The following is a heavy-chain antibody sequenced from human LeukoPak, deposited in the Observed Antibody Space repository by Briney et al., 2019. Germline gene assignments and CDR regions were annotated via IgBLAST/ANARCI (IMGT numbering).Heavy chain of an antibody. D-gene: IGHD3-22*01. CDR2: ISSSGSTI. CDR1: GFTFSDYY. V-gene: IGHV3-11*01. Sequence: GGSLRLSCAASGFTFSDYYMSWIRQAPGKGLEWVSYISSSGSTIYYADSVKGRFTISRDNAKNSLYLQMNSLRAEDTSVYYCGGALYYYDCSVYSDYGGKGPLVTV. CDR3: GGALYYYDCSVYSDY. J-gene: IGHJ4*02.